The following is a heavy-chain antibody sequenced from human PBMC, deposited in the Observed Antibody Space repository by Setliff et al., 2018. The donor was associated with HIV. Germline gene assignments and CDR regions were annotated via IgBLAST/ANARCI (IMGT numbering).Heavy chain of an antibody. Sequence: ASVKVSCKASGYKFTGHYLQWVRQAPGQGLEWMGIINPSSGSTTYAQKFQGRVTLTRDTSTSTVYMVLNRLRPGDTAIYYCASPDENNSGPDYWGQGTLVTVSS. CDR3: ASPDENNSGPDY. CDR1: GYKFTGHY. CDR2: INPSSGST. J-gene: IGHJ4*02. D-gene: IGHD1-1*01. V-gene: IGHV1-46*01.